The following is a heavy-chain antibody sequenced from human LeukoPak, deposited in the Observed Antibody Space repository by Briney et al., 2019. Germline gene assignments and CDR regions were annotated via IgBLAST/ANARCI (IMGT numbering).Heavy chain of an antibody. CDR3: ASDRTTVTSPGYFDL. CDR2: IIPILGIA. CDR1: GGTFSSYA. J-gene: IGHJ2*01. V-gene: IGHV1-69*04. D-gene: IGHD4-17*01. Sequence: SVKVSCKASGGTFSSYAISWVRQAPGQGLEWMGRIIPILGIANYAQKFQGRVTITADKSTSTAYMELSSLRSEDTAVYYCASDRTTVTSPGYFDLWGRGTLVTVSS.